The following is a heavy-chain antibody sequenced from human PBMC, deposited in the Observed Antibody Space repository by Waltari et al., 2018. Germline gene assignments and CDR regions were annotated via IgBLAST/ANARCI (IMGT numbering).Heavy chain of an antibody. Sequence: EVQLVESGGDLVQLGGSLKLSCVASGFTFSGSALHWVRQAPGKGLEWIGRIRSKANGHATHYSASVRGRFTVSRDDSKNTAYLQMNSLTPEDTAVYFCASQIGFSSSWYYWGQGTLVTVSP. V-gene: IGHV3-73*01. D-gene: IGHD6-13*01. J-gene: IGHJ4*02. CDR3: ASQIGFSSSWYY. CDR2: IRSKANGHAT. CDR1: GFTFSGSA.